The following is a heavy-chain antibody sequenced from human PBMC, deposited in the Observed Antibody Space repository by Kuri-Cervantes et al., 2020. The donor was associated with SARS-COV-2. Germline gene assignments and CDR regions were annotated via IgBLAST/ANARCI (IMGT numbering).Heavy chain of an antibody. CDR1: GFNFSRTD. V-gene: IGHV3-30*18. CDR2: ISYDGKKK. CDR3: AKDHFGVHDF. Sequence: GESLKISCAASGFNFSRTDMHWVRQAPGKGLEWVAVISYDGKKKKCIGSGKGRFTISRDTSQNTVYLRMTNLRSEDTAMYYCAKDHFGVHDFWGQGTLVTVSS. D-gene: IGHD2-21*01. J-gene: IGHJ4*02.